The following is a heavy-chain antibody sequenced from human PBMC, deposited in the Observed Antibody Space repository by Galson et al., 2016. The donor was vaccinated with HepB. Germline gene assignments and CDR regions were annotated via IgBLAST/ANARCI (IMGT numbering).Heavy chain of an antibody. J-gene: IGHJ4*02. V-gene: IGHV3-23*01. CDR2: IDGPTPNT. CDR1: GFTFRNYA. CDR3: TTWLSHHFDY. Sequence: LRLSCAASGFTFRNYALSWVRRAPGKGLEWVSHIDGPTPNTHYAGSVRGRFSIYRDNSRDTLYLQMDSLTAEDSAIYYCTTWLSHHFDYWGQGTRVTVSS. D-gene: IGHD6-19*01.